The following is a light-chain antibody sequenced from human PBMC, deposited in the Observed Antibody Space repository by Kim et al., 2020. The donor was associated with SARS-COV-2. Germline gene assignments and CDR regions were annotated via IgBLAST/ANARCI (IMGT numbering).Light chain of an antibody. Sequence: VALGQTVTIPCQGDSLRNWHGGWFQQKPGQAPRLVIFSKNNRPSGIPDRFSGFTSGDTASLTITGAQAEDEADYYCNCRDNSHNVMFGGGTQLTVL. CDR2: SKN. CDR3: NCRDNSHNVM. V-gene: IGLV3-19*01. CDR1: SLRNWH. J-gene: IGLJ3*02.